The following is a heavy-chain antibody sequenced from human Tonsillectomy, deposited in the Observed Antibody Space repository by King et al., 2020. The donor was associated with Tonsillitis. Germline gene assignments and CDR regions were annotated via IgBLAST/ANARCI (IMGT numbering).Heavy chain of an antibody. D-gene: IGHD3-10*01. Sequence: VQLVESGGGLVKPGGSLRLSCAASGFTFSNAWMSWVRQAPGKGLEWVGRIKSKTGGGTTDHAAPVKGRFTISRDDSKNTLYLQMNSLKIEDTDLYYCNTEGVWFGELAFDYWGQGTLVTVSS. V-gene: IGHV3-15*01. J-gene: IGHJ4*02. CDR1: GFTFSNAW. CDR3: NTEGVWFGELAFDY. CDR2: IKSKTGGGTT.